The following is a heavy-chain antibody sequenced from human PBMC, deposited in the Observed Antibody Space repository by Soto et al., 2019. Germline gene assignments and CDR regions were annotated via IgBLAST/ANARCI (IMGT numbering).Heavy chain of an antibody. V-gene: IGHV3-33*01. J-gene: IGHJ5*02. CDR1: GFTFSSYG. CDR3: ARDEVGQTAVAGTSQNWFDP. CDR2: IWYDGSNK. Sequence: GGSLRLSCAASGFTFSSYGMHWVRQAPGKGLEWVAVIWYDGSNKYYADSVKGRFTISRDNSKNTLYLQMNSLRAEDTAVYYCARDEVGQTAVAGTSQNWFDPWGQGTLVTVSS. D-gene: IGHD6-19*01.